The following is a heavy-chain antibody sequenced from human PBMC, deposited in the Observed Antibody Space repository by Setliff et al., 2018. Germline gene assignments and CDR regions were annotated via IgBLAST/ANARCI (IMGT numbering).Heavy chain of an antibody. J-gene: IGHJ4*02. V-gene: IGHV1-69*10. D-gene: IGHD1-1*01. CDR3: VRWHRDARNFRQEAY. Sequence: ASVKVSCKAYAGTFNNYAISWVRQAPGQGLEWMGGIVPVLGVKKSSQKFQGRVTISTDESATTAFMELSSLKSDDTAVYYCVRWHRDARNFRQEAYWGQGTLVTVSS. CDR2: IVPVLGVK. CDR1: AGTFNNYA.